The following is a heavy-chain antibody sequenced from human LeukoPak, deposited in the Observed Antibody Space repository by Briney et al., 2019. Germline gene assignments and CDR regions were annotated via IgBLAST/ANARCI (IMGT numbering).Heavy chain of an antibody. D-gene: IGHD4-17*01. CDR1: GGSMSRYY. J-gene: IGHJ4*02. Sequence: SETLSLTCTVSGGSMSRYYWSWVRQPPGKGLEWIGYIYHSGSSNYNPSLKGRVTMSLDTSVSQFSLKLSSVTAADTAIYYCAGGGDYQRAIGSDYWGQGTLVSVSS. CDR3: AGGGDYQRAIGSDY. V-gene: IGHV4-59*01. CDR2: IYHSGSS.